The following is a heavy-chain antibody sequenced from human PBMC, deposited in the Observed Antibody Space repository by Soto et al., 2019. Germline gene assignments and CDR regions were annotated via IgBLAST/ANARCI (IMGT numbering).Heavy chain of an antibody. CDR1: GYTFSHYG. CDR3: ARGGQECSNSGCGYIYDGMDV. V-gene: IGHV1-18*01. D-gene: IGHD1-26*01. CDR2: ISAYNGNR. J-gene: IGHJ6*02. Sequence: ASGKVSCKASGYTFSHYGIGWVRQAPGQGRERMGWISAYNGNRHFAEGLRGRITMTTNTTTSTADMELRSLSSDDTAVYYCARGGQECSNSGCGYIYDGMDVWGQGTTVTVSS.